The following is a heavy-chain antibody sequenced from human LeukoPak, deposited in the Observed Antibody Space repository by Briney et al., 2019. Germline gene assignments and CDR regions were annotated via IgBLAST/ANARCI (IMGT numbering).Heavy chain of an antibody. CDR2: ISSSSRYI. D-gene: IGHD2/OR15-2a*01. J-gene: IGHJ6*03. CDR3: ARHREYYYYMDV. Sequence: GGSLTLSCDASGLPLSIHSMMCVRQARGKALEWVSYISSSSRYIYYAASVKGRFTISRDNAKNSLYLQMNSVRAEDTAVYYCARHREYYYYMDVWGKGTTVTVSS. V-gene: IGHV3-21*01. CDR1: GLPLSIHS.